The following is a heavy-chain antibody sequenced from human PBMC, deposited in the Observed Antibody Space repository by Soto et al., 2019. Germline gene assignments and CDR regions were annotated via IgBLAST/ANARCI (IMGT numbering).Heavy chain of an antibody. J-gene: IGHJ3*01. Sequence: PGGSLRLSCAASGFSFKSYAMGWVRQAPGKGLEWVSGISGSGGSTFYADSVKGRFTISRQNSKSTLYLQMNSLRAEDTALYYCAKKFYYDASGYYSRDAFDVWGQGAMVTVSS. CDR3: AKKFYYDASGYYSRDAFDV. CDR1: GFSFKSYA. V-gene: IGHV3-23*01. CDR2: ISGSGGST. D-gene: IGHD3-22*01.